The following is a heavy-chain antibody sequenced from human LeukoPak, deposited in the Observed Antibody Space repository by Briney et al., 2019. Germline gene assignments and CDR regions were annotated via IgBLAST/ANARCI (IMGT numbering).Heavy chain of an antibody. V-gene: IGHV3-23*01. CDR2: ITATGDTA. J-gene: IGHJ4*02. D-gene: IGHD6-19*01. CDR3: AGDRNSVWYSPLDY. Sequence: PGGSLRLSCAASGFTFTKCAMSWVRQAPGKGLEWVAIITATGDTAYYADSVKDRFTISRDNSRNTVYMQMDSLRAEDTAIYYCAGDRNSVWYSPLDYWGQGTQVTVSP. CDR1: GFTFTKCA.